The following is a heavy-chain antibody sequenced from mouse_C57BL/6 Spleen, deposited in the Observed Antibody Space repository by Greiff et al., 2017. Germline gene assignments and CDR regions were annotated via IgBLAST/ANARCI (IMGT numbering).Heavy chain of an antibody. CDR2: INPNNGGT. Sequence: EVKLQESGPELVKPGASVKMSCKASGYTFTDYNMHWVKQSHGKSLEWIGYINPNNGGTSYNQKFKGKATLTVNKSSSTAYMELRSLTSEDSAVYYCASLLRWYFDVWGTGTTVTVSS. D-gene: IGHD1-1*01. CDR1: GYTFTDYN. V-gene: IGHV1-22*01. J-gene: IGHJ1*03. CDR3: ASLLRWYFDV.